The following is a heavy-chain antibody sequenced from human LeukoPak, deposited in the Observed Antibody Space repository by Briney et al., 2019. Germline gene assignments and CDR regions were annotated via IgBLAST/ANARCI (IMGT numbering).Heavy chain of an antibody. CDR1: GGSISSYY. Sequence: PSEALSLTCTVSGGSISSYYWSWIRQPPGKGLEWIGYIYYSGSTNYNPSLKSRVTISVDTSKNQFSLKLSSVTAPDTAVYYFARVPHYYDSSGYYTYYFDYWGQGTLVTVSS. CDR3: ARVPHYYDSSGYYTYYFDY. CDR2: IYYSGST. D-gene: IGHD3-22*01. V-gene: IGHV4-59*01. J-gene: IGHJ4*02.